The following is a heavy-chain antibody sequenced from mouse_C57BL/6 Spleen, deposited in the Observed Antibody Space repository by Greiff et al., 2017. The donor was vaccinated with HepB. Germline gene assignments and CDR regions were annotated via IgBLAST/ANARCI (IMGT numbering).Heavy chain of an antibody. CDR3: ARYDDGYYVYYCDY. D-gene: IGHD2-3*01. Sequence: EVQRVESGGDLVKPGGSLKLSCAASGFTFSSYGMSWVRQTPDKRLEWVATISSGGSYTYYPDSVKGRFTISRDNAKNTLYLQMSSLKSEDTAMYYGARYDDGYYVYYCDYWGQGTTLTVSS. CDR2: ISSGGSYT. CDR1: GFTFSSYG. V-gene: IGHV5-6*01. J-gene: IGHJ2*01.